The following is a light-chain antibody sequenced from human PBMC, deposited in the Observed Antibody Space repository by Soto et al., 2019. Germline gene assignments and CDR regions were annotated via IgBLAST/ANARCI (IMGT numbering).Light chain of an antibody. CDR3: QQYGSSLIT. Sequence: ESVLTHSPGTLSLPPGERATLSCRASQSVSSSYLAWYQQKPGQAPRLLIYGASSRATGIPDRFSGSGSGTDFTLTISRLEPEDFAVYYCQQYGSSLITFGQGTRLEMK. CDR2: GAS. V-gene: IGKV3-20*01. CDR1: QSVSSSY. J-gene: IGKJ5*01.